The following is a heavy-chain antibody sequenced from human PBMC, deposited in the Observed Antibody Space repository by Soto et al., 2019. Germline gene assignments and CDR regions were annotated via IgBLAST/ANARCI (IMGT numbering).Heavy chain of an antibody. D-gene: IGHD4-4*01. J-gene: IGHJ4*02. CDR3: ARDAGLTSAIDY. V-gene: IGHV4-31*02. Sequence: QVQLQESGPGLVKPSQTLSVSCTVSGDSVGRGGHYWTWIRQHPGKGLEWIGYIYWTGSTSYNPSLKSRVTISVDRSKNQFCLKLNSVTAADTAVYYCARDAGLTSAIDYWGQGTLITVSS. CDR2: IYWTGST. CDR1: GDSVGRGGHY.